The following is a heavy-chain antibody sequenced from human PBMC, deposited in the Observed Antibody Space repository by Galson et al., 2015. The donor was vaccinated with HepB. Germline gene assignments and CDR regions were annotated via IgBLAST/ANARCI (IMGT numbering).Heavy chain of an antibody. J-gene: IGHJ4*02. CDR2: IIPIFGTA. Sequence: SCKASGGTFSSYAISWVRQAPGQGLEWMGGIIPIFGTANYAQKFQGRVTITADESTSTAYMELSSLRSEDTAVYYCAREGYYGSGSPTDYWGQGTLVTVSS. V-gene: IGHV1-69*01. D-gene: IGHD3-10*01. CDR3: AREGYYGSGSPTDY. CDR1: GGTFSSYA.